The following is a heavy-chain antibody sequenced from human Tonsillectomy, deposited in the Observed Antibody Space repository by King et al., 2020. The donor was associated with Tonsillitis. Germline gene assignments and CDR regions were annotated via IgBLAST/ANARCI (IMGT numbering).Heavy chain of an antibody. V-gene: IGHV3-30*18. Sequence: VQLVESGGGVVQPGRSLKLSCAASGVTLNNYGMHWVRQAPGKGLEWVAAIAYDGYNKYYADFVKGRFTISRDNSKNTLYLQMNSLRAEDTAVYYCPKAPGGYCTNNLCYYFDYWGQGTLVTVSS. CDR1: GVTLNNYG. D-gene: IGHD2-8*01. J-gene: IGHJ4*02. CDR2: IAYDGYNK. CDR3: PKAPGGYCTNNLCYYFDY.